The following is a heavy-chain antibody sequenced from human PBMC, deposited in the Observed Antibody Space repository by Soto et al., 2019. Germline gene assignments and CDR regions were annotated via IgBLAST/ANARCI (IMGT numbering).Heavy chain of an antibody. J-gene: IGHJ6*02. V-gene: IGHV3-7*03. CDR1: GFSFSDYW. CDR2: INQDGSEK. CDR3: ARAHYYGLDV. Sequence: HPGGSLRLSCVASGFSFSDYWMNWVRQTPGKELEWVANINQDGSEKKYVDSVKGRFTISRDNAKNSLYLEMNSLRVEDTAVFYCARAHYYGLDVWGHGTTVTVSS.